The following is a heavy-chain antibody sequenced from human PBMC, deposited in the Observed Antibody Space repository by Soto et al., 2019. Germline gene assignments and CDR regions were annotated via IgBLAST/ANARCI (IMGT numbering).Heavy chain of an antibody. Sequence: QVQLQESGPGLVKPSGTLSLTCAVSGGSISSSNWWSWVRQPPGKGLEWIGEIYHSGSTNYNPSPKSRVTISVDKSKNQFSLKLSSVTAADTAVYYCARDNPTAAPHHYFDYWGQGTLVTVSS. D-gene: IGHD5-18*01. CDR2: IYHSGST. CDR1: GGSISSSNW. J-gene: IGHJ4*02. V-gene: IGHV4-4*02. CDR3: ARDNPTAAPHHYFDY.